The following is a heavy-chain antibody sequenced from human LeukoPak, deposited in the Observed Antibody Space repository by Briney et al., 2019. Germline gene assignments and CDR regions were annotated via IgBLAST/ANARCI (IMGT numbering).Heavy chain of an antibody. D-gene: IGHD2-2*01. CDR1: GGSFSGYY. V-gene: IGHV4-34*01. CDR2: INHSGST. Sequence: PSETLSLTCAVYGGSFSGYYWSWIRQPPGKGLEWIGEINHSGSTNYNPSLKSRVTISVDTSKNQFSLKLSSVTAADTAVYYCARGDSSNSSTSCYDFDYWGQGTLVTVSS. CDR3: ARGDSSNSSTSCYDFDY. J-gene: IGHJ4*02.